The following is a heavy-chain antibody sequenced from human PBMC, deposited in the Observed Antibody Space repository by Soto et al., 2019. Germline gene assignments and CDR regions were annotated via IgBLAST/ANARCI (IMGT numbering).Heavy chain of an antibody. J-gene: IGHJ6*02. CDR1: GFTFSTYH. CDR3: ARDGATVTTNYRYAMDA. Sequence: PAGSLRLSCAASGFTFSTYHMNWVRQAPGKGLEWVSYIHSGGSRIYYADSVTGRFTIYRDNAKNSPYLQMNSLRAEDTAVYYCARDGATVTTNYRYAMDAWGQGTMATVSS. V-gene: IGHV3-48*03. CDR2: IHSGGSRI. D-gene: IGHD4-17*01.